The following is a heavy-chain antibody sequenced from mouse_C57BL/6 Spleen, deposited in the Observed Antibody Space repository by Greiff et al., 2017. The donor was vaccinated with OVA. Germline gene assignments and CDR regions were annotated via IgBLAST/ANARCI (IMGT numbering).Heavy chain of an antibody. J-gene: IGHJ2*01. CDR2: ISSGSSTI. CDR3: TRGSSSLFDY. CDR1: GFTFSDYG. Sequence: EVKLMESGGGLVKPGGSLKLSCAASGFTFSDYGMHWVRQAPEKGLEWVAYISSGSSTIYSADTVKGRFTISRDNAKNTLFLQMTSLRSEDTAMYYCTRGSSSLFDYWGQGTTLTVSS. D-gene: IGHD1-1*01. V-gene: IGHV5-17*01.